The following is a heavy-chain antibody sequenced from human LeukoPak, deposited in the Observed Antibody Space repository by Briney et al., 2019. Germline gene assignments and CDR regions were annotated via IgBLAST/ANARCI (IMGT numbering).Heavy chain of an antibody. Sequence: ASVKVSCKASGYTFTGYYIHWVRQAPGQGLEWMGWINPNSGVTHYPQKFQGRVTMTRDTSIRTAYLEVSSLRSDDTAVYYCARGQQWLEAFDYWGLGTLVTVSS. D-gene: IGHD6-19*01. CDR3: ARGQQWLEAFDY. V-gene: IGHV1-2*02. J-gene: IGHJ4*02. CDR2: INPNSGVT. CDR1: GYTFTGYY.